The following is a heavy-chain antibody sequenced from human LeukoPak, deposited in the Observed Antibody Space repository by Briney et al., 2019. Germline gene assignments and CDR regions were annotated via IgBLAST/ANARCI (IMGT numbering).Heavy chain of an antibody. CDR2: IKQDGSEK. CDR3: ASDRLSSSGWYYAFDI. V-gene: IGHV3-7*01. Sequence: GGSLRLSCTASGFTFSSYWMSWVRQAPGKGLEWVANIKQDGSEKYYVDSVKGRFTISRDNAKNSLYLQMNSLRAEDTAVYYCASDRLSSSGWYYAFDIWGQGTMVTVSS. J-gene: IGHJ3*02. D-gene: IGHD6-19*01. CDR1: GFTFSSYW.